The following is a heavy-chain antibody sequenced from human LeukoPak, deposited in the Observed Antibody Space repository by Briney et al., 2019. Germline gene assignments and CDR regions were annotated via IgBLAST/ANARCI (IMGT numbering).Heavy chain of an antibody. Sequence: PGGSLRLSCAASGFTFSSYAMSWVRQAPGKGLEWVSGINWNGGSTGYADSVKGRFTISRDNAKNSLYLQMNSLRAEDTALYYCARDSGYSSSHYYMDVWGKGTTVTVSS. CDR3: ARDSGYSSSHYYMDV. D-gene: IGHD6-6*01. CDR2: INWNGGST. V-gene: IGHV3-20*04. CDR1: GFTFSSYA. J-gene: IGHJ6*03.